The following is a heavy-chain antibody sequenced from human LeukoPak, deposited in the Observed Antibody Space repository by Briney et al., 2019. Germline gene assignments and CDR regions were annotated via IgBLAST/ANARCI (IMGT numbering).Heavy chain of an antibody. CDR3: AKAAYDSSGYSNAFDI. V-gene: IGHV3-9*01. CDR1: GFTFDDCA. Sequence: GGSLRLSCAASGFTFDDCAMHWVRQAPGKGLEWVSGISWNSGSIGYADSVKGRFTISRDNAKNSLYLQMNSLRAEDTALYYCAKAAYDSSGYSNAFDIWGQGTMVTVSS. CDR2: ISWNSGSI. D-gene: IGHD3-22*01. J-gene: IGHJ3*02.